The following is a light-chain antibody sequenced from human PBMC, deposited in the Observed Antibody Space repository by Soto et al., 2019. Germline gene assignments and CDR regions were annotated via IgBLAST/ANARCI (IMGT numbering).Light chain of an antibody. Sequence: QSVLTQPRSVSGSPGQSVTISCTGTSSDVGGYNYVSWYQQHPGKAPKLMLHDVSKRPSGVPDRFSGSKSGNTASLTISGLQAEDEADYYCCSHAGSYVYVFGTGTKVTVL. CDR3: CSHAGSYVYV. CDR1: SSDVGGYNY. CDR2: DVS. V-gene: IGLV2-11*01. J-gene: IGLJ1*01.